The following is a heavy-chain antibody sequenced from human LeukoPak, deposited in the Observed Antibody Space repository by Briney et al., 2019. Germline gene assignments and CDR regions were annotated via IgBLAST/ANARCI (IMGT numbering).Heavy chain of an antibody. Sequence: PSETLSLTCAVYGGSFSGYYWSWIRQPPGKGLEWIGEINHSGSTNYNPSLKSRVTISVDTSKNQFSLKLSSVTAADTAVYYCARLNYVWGSPPPFWGQGTLVTVSS. V-gene: IGHV4-34*01. CDR1: GGSFSGYY. D-gene: IGHD3-16*01. CDR2: INHSGST. CDR3: ARLNYVWGSPPPF. J-gene: IGHJ4*02.